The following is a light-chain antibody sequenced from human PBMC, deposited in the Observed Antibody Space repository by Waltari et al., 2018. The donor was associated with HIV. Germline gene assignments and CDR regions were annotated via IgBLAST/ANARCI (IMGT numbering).Light chain of an antibody. CDR1: HDISRY. CDR2: DEY. J-gene: IGKJ3*01. Sequence: DIQMTQSPSSLSASIGDRVTITCQASHDISRYLNWYQQKPGKDPKLLIYDEYDLEKGVTQRFSGSGSGTDFTFTISSLQPVDIATYYCQQYDNVPVTFGPGTKVEIK. V-gene: IGKV1-33*01. CDR3: QQYDNVPVT.